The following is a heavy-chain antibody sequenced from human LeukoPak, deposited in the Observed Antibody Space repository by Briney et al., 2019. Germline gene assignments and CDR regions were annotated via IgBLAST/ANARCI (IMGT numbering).Heavy chain of an antibody. D-gene: IGHD3-9*01. Sequence: ASVKVSCKASGGTFSSYAISWVRQAPGQGLEWMGGIIPIFGTANYAQKFQGRVTITADESTSTAYMELSSLRSEDTAVYYCATCLRYFDWLRVAYFDYWGQGTLVTVSS. CDR2: IIPIFGTA. CDR1: GGTFSSYA. J-gene: IGHJ4*02. V-gene: IGHV1-69*13. CDR3: ATCLRYFDWLRVAYFDY.